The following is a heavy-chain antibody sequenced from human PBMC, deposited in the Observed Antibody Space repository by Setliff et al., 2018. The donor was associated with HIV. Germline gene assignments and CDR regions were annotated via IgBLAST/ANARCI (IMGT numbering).Heavy chain of an antibody. CDR2: IIPIFGTA. V-gene: IGHV1-69*13. CDR3: ARDHVGHYYDNSGSPSFDY. J-gene: IGHJ4*02. Sequence: GASVKVSCKASGGTFSSYAISWVRQAPGQGLEWMGGIIPIFGTANYAQKFQGRVTITADESTSTAYMELSSLRSEDTAVYYCARDHVGHYYDNSGSPSFDYWGQGTLVTVSS. D-gene: IGHD3-22*01. CDR1: GGTFSSYA.